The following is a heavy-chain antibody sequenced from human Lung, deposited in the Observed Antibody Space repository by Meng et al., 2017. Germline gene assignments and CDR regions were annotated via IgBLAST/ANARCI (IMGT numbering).Heavy chain of an antibody. Sequence: QVHQQPGGAGLLKPSGPLSPTCAVYGGSFSGYYWSWIRQPPGKGREWIGEIIDSGSTNYNPSLKSRVTISVDTSKNQFSLRVTSVTAADRAVYYCVRRTYSSGWYLDYWGQGTLVTVSS. CDR1: GGSFSGYY. CDR3: VRRTYSSGWYLDY. D-gene: IGHD6-19*01. J-gene: IGHJ4*02. V-gene: IGHV4-34*02. CDR2: IIDSGST.